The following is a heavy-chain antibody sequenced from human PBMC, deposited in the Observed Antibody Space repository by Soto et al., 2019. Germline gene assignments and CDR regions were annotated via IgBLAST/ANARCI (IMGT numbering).Heavy chain of an antibody. CDR2: MIPIFGTA. CDR3: ARARNAYYDFWSGYYTAEYYYGMDL. CDR1: GGTFSSYA. D-gene: IGHD3-3*01. Sequence: GGALKVACKAAGGTFSSYAISWGRRSAGEGGELRGGMIPIFGTANYAQKFQGRVTITADESTSTAYMELSSLRSEDTAVYYCARARNAYYDFWSGYYTAEYYYGMDLWGQGTTVTVSS. V-gene: IGHV1-69*13. J-gene: IGHJ6*02.